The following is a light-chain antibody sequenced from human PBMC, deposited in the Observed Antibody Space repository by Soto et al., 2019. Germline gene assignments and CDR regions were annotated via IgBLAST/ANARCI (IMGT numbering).Light chain of an antibody. CDR1: SSNIGAGYD. CDR3: QSYDSSLSRSV. CDR2: ANI. J-gene: IGLJ2*01. V-gene: IGLV1-40*01. Sequence: QLVLTQPPSVSGAPGQRVTISCTGSSSNIGAGYDVHWYQQLPGTAPKLLIYANINRPSGVPDRFSGSKSGTSASLAITGLQAEHEADYYCQSYDSSLSRSVFGGGTKLTVL.